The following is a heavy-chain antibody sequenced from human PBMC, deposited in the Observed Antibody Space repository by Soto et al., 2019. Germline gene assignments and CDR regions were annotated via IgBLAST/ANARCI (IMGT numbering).Heavy chain of an antibody. CDR3: ARDPDTYYDYIWGSYPDR. CDR2: ISYDGSNK. CDR1: GFTFSTYG. D-gene: IGHD3-16*02. Sequence: QVQLVESGGGVVQPGRSLRLSCAASGFTFSTYGMHWVRQAPGKGLEWVAVISYDGSNKYYADSVKGRFTISRDNSKNTLYLRMNSLRAEDTAVFYCARDPDTYYDYIWGSYPDRWGQGTLVTVSS. V-gene: IGHV3-30*03. J-gene: IGHJ5*02.